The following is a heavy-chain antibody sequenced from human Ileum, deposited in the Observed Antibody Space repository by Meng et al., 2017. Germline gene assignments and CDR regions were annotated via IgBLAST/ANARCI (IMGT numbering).Heavy chain of an antibody. CDR1: GGSISSGTW. V-gene: IGHV4-4*02. CDR3: AKNGAYCLES. CDR2: FHPGSGA. J-gene: IGHJ4*02. D-gene: IGHD2-21*01. Sequence: QLQESGPGLVKPSGTLSLPCAVSGGSISSGTWWSWVRQPPGKGLQWIGEFHPGSGATYNPSLKARVTISVDTSMQQFSLQLTSVTAADTAVYYCAKNGAYCLESWGQGTLVTVSS.